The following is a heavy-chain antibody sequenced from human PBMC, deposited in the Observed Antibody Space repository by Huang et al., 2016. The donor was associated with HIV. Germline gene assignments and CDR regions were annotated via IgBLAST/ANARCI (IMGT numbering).Heavy chain of an antibody. J-gene: IGHJ4*02. CDR1: GYIFIGYY. Sequence: QVQLVQSGAEVKKPGASVKVSCKASGYIFIGYYIQWVRQAPGQGLEWMGRIHPNSGVTKYAEKCQGRVTMTRDTSIDTAYMEVRSLRTDDTAVYYCARSPLLGESSSALEFWGQGTLAIVSS. CDR3: ARSPLLGESSSALEF. V-gene: IGHV1-2*06. CDR2: IHPNSGVT. D-gene: IGHD3-16*01.